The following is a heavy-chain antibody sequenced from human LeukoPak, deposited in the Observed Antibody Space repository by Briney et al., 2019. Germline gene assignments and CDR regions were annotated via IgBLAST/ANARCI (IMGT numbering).Heavy chain of an antibody. V-gene: IGHV4-61*09. CDR2: FYSTTST. J-gene: IGHJ6*04. CDR1: GDSLTSGSRY. D-gene: IGHD4-17*01. CDR3: ARCMSELDYGDYAYYYHMDV. Sequence: SETLSLTCTVSGDSLTSGSRYWSWIRQPAGKGLEWISHFYSTTSTTYNPSLESRVTISGDTAKNQFSLKLDSVAAADTAVYFCARCMSELDYGDYAYYYHMDVWGKGTTVTVSS.